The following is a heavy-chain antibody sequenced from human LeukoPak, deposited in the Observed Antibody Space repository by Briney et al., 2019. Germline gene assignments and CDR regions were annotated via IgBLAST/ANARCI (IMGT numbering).Heavy chain of an antibody. CDR1: GGSISSYY. V-gene: IGHV4-59*06. CDR2: IYYSGST. J-gene: IGHJ5*02. CDR3: ARGRGDYVWGSYRPNWFDP. D-gene: IGHD3-16*02. Sequence: SETLSLTCTVSGGSISSYYWSWIRQHPGKGLEWIGYIYYSGSTYYNPSLKSRVTISVDTSKNQFSLKLSSVTAADTAVYYCARGRGDYVWGSYRPNWFDPWGQGTLVTVSS.